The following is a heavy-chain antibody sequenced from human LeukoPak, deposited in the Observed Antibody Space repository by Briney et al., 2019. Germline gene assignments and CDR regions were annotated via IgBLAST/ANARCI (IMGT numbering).Heavy chain of an antibody. V-gene: IGHV1-18*01. Sequence: ASVKVSCKASGYTFTSYGISWVRQAPGQRLEWMGWISPKNGNTKYALKLQGRVTMTTDTSTSTAYMELRSLTSDDTAVYYCPREGGFYDSSGDFDYWGQGTLVTVSS. CDR3: PREGGFYDSSGDFDY. CDR1: GYTFTSYG. J-gene: IGHJ4*02. D-gene: IGHD3-22*01. CDR2: ISPKNGNT.